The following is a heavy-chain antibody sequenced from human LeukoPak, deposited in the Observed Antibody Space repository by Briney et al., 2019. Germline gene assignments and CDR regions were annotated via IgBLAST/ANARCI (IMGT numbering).Heavy chain of an antibody. CDR2: IKPDGSEA. J-gene: IGHJ4*02. D-gene: IGHD1-26*01. CDR1: GFTFSSYW. CDR3: ARDSGSH. V-gene: IGHV3-7*04. Sequence: GGSLRLSCAASGFTFSSYWMTWVRQAPGKGLDWVANIKPDGSEAYHVDSVKGRFTISRDNAKNSVFLQINGLRAEDTAVYYCARDSGSHWGQGTLVTVSS.